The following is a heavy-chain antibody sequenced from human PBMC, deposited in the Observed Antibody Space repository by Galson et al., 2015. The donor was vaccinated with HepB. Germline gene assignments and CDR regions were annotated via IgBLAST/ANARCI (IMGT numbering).Heavy chain of an antibody. CDR1: GFTLSIYW. Sequence: SLRLSCAASGFTLSIYWTSGVRQAPGKALEWVANIKQEGSEKYYVDSVKGRFTISRDNAKNSLYLQMNSLRAEDTAVYYCARERGAGYFDWLLSHNWFDPWVQGTLVTVSS. D-gene: IGHD3-9*01. J-gene: IGHJ5*02. CDR3: ARERGAGYFDWLLSHNWFDP. CDR2: IKQEGSEK. V-gene: IGHV3-7*03.